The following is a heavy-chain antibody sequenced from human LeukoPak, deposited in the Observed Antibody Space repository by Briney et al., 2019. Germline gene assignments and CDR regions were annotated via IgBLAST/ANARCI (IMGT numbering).Heavy chain of an antibody. J-gene: IGHJ4*02. CDR2: IYTSGST. CDR1: GGSISSYY. Sequence: SETLSLTCTVSGGSISSYYWSWIRQPAGKGLEWIGRIYTSGSTNYNPSLKSRVTMSVDTSKNQFSLKLSSVTAADAAIYFCARVSGLNNFDSWGQGTLVIVSA. CDR3: ARVSGLNNFDS. D-gene: IGHD1/OR15-1a*01. V-gene: IGHV4-4*07.